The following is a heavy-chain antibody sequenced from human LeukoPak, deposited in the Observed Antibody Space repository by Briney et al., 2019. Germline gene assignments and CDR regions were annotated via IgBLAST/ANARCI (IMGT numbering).Heavy chain of an antibody. CDR3: TRSIYYDSSAYPSH. V-gene: IGHV3-48*04. D-gene: IGHD3-22*01. Sequence: GGSLRLSCAASGFTFSSYSMNWVRQAPGKGLEWVSYISSSSSTIYYADSVKGRFTISRDNAKNSLYLQMNSLKTEDTAVYYCTRSIYYDSSAYPSHWGQGTLVTVSS. CDR2: ISSSSSTI. CDR1: GFTFSSYS. J-gene: IGHJ4*02.